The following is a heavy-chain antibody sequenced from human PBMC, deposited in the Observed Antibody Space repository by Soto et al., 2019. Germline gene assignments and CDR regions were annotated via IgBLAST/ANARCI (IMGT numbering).Heavy chain of an antibody. J-gene: IGHJ4*02. CDR3: ARGKRYFAWLVLPEFDY. CDR2: INHSGST. V-gene: IGHV4-34*01. CDR1: GGSFSGYY. Sequence: QVQLQQWGAGLLKPSETLSLTCAVYGGSFSGYYWSWIRQPPGKGLEWIGEINHSGSTNYNPSLKSRVTISVDTSKNQFSLKLSSVTAADTAVYYCARGKRYFAWLVLPEFDYWGQGTLVTVSS. D-gene: IGHD3-9*01.